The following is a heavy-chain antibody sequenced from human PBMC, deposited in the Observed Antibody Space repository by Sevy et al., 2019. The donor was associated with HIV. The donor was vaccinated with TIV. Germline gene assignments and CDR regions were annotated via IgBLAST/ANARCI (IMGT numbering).Heavy chain of an antibody. J-gene: IGHJ5*02. V-gene: IGHV1-69*13. Sequence: ASVKVSCKASGGTFSSYAISWVRQAPGQGLEWMGGIIPIFGTANYAQKFQGRVTITADESTSTAYMELSSLRSEDTAVYYWAQGLPSPRNWFDPWGQGTLVTVSS. D-gene: IGHD6-19*01. CDR3: AQGLPSPRNWFDP. CDR2: IIPIFGTA. CDR1: GGTFSSYA.